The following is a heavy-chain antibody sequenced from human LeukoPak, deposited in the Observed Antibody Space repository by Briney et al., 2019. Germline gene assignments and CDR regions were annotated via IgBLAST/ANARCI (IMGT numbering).Heavy chain of an antibody. CDR2: INHSGST. CDR1: GGSFSGYY. V-gene: IGHV4-34*01. J-gene: IGHJ4*02. D-gene: IGHD2-2*01. CDR3: ARLYCSSTSCYGDY. Sequence: PSETLSLTCAVYGGSFSGYYWSWIRQPPGKGLEWIGEINHSGSTNYNPSLKSRVTISVDTSKNQFSLKLSSVTAADTAVYYCARLYCSSTSCYGDYWGQGTLVTVSS.